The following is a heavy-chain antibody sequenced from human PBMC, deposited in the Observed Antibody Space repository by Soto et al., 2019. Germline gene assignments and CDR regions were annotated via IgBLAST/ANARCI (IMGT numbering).Heavy chain of an antibody. CDR1: GYTCTVYD. V-gene: IGHV1-2*04. D-gene: IGHD1-1*01. CDR3: ARARGDGIVTNYYYYDMDV. J-gene: IGHJ6*02. CDR2: INPNSGGT. Sequence: ASVKVSCKASGYTCTVYDMHWVRQAPGRGLEWMGWINPNSGGTNYAQKFQGWVTMTRDTSITTAYMELSRLTSDDTAVYYCARARGDGIVTNYYYYDMDVWGQGTTVTVSS.